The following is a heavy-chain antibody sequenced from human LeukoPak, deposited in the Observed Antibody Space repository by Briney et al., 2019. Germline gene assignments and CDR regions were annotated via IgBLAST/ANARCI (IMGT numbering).Heavy chain of an antibody. D-gene: IGHD3-16*01. J-gene: IGHJ4*02. Sequence: ASVKVSCKDSGYTFTSYDINWVRQATGQGLEWMRWINAGNGNTKYSQKFQRRVTITRDTSASTAYMELSSLRSEDTAVYYCARGGRLPFDYWGQGTLVTVPS. V-gene: IGHV1-3*01. CDR1: GYTFTSYD. CDR2: INAGNGNT. CDR3: ARGGRLPFDY.